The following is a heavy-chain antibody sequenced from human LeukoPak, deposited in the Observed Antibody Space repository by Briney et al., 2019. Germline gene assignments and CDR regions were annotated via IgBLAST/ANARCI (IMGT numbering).Heavy chain of an antibody. CDR2: ISKNGRST. V-gene: IGHV3-64*01. J-gene: IGHJ1*01. CDR3: ARVDSGSACAS. CDR1: GFTLSSYS. Sequence: GGSLRLSCAASGFTLSSYSMHWVRQAPGKGLEFVSAISKNGRSTYYGNSAKGRFTISRDISKNTLYLQMGSLRPEDMAVYYCARVDSGSACASWGQGILVTVSS. D-gene: IGHD6-19*01.